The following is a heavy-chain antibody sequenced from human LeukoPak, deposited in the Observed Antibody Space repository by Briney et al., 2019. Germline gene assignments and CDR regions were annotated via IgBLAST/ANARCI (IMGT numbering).Heavy chain of an antibody. CDR1: GFTFSSSA. D-gene: IGHD4-11*01. Sequence: SGGSLRLSCAASGFTFSSSAMSWVRQAPGKGLEWVSTISGRSGNTHYADSVKGRFTISRDNSKSTLYLQMNSLRVEDTAIYYCATTSYFDYWGQGAPVTVSS. J-gene: IGHJ4*02. V-gene: IGHV3-23*01. CDR2: ISGRSGNT. CDR3: ATTSYFDY.